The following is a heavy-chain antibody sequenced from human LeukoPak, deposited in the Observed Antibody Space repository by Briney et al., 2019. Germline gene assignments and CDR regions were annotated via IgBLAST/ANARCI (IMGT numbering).Heavy chain of an antibody. Sequence: SETLSLTCTVSGASITTYYWSWIRQPPGKGLEWIGYIYFSGTTNYNPSLKSRVTISLDASNKQFSLRLNTVTAADTAVYYCARDYGPFGVWGQGTTVTVSS. D-gene: IGHD3-10*01. J-gene: IGHJ6*02. CDR3: ARDYGPFGV. CDR2: IYFSGTT. V-gene: IGHV4-59*01. CDR1: GASITTYY.